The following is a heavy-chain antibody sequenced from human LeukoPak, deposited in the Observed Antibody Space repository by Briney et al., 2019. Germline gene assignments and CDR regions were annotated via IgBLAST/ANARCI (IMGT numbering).Heavy chain of an antibody. CDR2: IYHSRST. Sequence: KPSEALSLTCTVSGGSISRSYWSWIRQPPGKGLEWIGYIYHSRSTDYNPSLKSRVTISADTSKNQFSLKLSSVTAADTAVYYCAATQSIDPYNSAWGFFDLWGRGTLVTVSS. D-gene: IGHD6-19*01. V-gene: IGHV4-59*08. J-gene: IGHJ2*01. CDR1: GGSISRSY. CDR3: AATQSIDPYNSAWGFFDL.